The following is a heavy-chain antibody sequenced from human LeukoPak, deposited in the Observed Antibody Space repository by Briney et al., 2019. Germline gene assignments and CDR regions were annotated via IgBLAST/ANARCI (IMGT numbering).Heavy chain of an antibody. J-gene: IGHJ4*02. CDR2: ISSSGSTI. V-gene: IGHV3-48*03. D-gene: IGHD4-11*01. CDR3: AKKSTTVITYYFDY. Sequence: GGSLRLSCAASGFTFSSYEMNWVRQAPGKGLEWVSYISSSGSTIYYADSVKGRFTISRDNAKNSLYLQMNSLRAEDTAVYYCAKKSTTVITYYFDYWGQGTLVTVSS. CDR1: GFTFSSYE.